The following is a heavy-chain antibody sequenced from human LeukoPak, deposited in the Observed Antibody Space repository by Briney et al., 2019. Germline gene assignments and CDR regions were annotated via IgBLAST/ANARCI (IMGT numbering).Heavy chain of an antibody. CDR1: GFTFSTYA. V-gene: IGHV3-23*01. J-gene: IGHJ3*01. Sequence: GGSLRLSCVASGFTFSTYAMSWVRGAPGKGLEWVSAISGSGDNTYYADSAKGRFTISRDNAKNTLHLQVNSMRAEGTAIYYCASGHTGSYFLNAFVVWRRGTMVTVSS. CDR3: ASGHTGSYFLNAFVV. CDR2: ISGSGDNT. D-gene: IGHD1-26*01.